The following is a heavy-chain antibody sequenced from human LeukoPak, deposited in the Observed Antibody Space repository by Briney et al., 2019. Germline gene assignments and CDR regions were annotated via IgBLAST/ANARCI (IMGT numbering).Heavy chain of an antibody. J-gene: IGHJ5*02. Sequence: SVKVSCKASGGTFSSYAISWVRQAPGQGLEWMGGIIPIFGTANYAQKFQGRVTITADESTSTAYRELSSLRSEDTAVYYCARVPADIVVVVAENWFDPWGQGTLVTVSS. D-gene: IGHD2-15*01. CDR2: IIPIFGTA. CDR1: GGTFSSYA. V-gene: IGHV1-69*13. CDR3: ARVPADIVVVVAENWFDP.